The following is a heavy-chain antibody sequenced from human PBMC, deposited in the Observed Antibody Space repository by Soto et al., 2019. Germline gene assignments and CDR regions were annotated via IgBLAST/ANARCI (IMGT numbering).Heavy chain of an antibody. CDR1: GFTFSSYG. CDR2: ISYDGSNK. CDR3: AKAFLWFGENVYYMDV. D-gene: IGHD3-10*01. Sequence: GGSLRLSCAASGFTFSSYGMHWVRQAPGKGLEWVAVISYDGSNKYYADSVKGRFTISRDNSKNTLYLQMNSLRAEDTAVYYCAKAFLWFGENVYYMDVWGKGTTVTVSS. J-gene: IGHJ6*03. V-gene: IGHV3-30*18.